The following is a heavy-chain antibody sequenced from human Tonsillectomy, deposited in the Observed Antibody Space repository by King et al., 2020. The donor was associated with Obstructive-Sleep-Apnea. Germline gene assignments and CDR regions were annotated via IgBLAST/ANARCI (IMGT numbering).Heavy chain of an antibody. Sequence: VQLVESGGGLVKPGGSLRLSCAASGFTFSSYSMNLVRQAPGKGLEWVSSISSSSSYIYYADSVKGRFTISRDNAKNSLYLQMNSLRAEDTAVYYCSAVYSSSWYGYWGQGTLVTVSS. D-gene: IGHD6-13*01. CDR3: SAVYSSSWYGY. J-gene: IGHJ4*02. CDR1: GFTFSSYS. CDR2: ISSSSSYI. V-gene: IGHV3-21*01.